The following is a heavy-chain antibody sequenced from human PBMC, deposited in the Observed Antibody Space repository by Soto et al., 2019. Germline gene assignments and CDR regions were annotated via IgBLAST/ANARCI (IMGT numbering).Heavy chain of an antibody. CDR3: ARVFSYGTFFDY. Sequence: SETLSLTCTVSGGSISSGGYYWSWIRQHPGKGLEWIGYIYYSGSTYYNPSLKSRVTISVDTSKNQFSLKLSSVTAADTAVYYCARVFSYGTFFDYWGQGTLLTVSS. CDR2: IYYSGST. CDR1: GGSISSGGYY. D-gene: IGHD5-18*01. J-gene: IGHJ4*02. V-gene: IGHV4-31*03.